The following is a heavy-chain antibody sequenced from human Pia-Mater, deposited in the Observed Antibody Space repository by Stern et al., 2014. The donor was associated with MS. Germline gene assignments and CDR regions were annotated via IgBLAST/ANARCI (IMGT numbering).Heavy chain of an antibody. CDR2: ITGSGT. CDR3: ARGWGES. J-gene: IGHJ5*02. CDR1: GFTFSSSM. V-gene: IGHV3-23*01. Sequence: EVQLLESGGGLVQPGGSLRLSCVASGFTFSSSMMTWVRQAPGKGLEWVSVITGSGTYYADSVKGGFTVSRDTSKNTVYLQMNSLRVEDAALYYCARGWGESWGQGALVTVSS. D-gene: IGHD3-16*01.